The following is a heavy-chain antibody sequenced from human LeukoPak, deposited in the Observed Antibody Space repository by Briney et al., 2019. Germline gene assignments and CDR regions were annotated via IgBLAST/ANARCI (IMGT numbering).Heavy chain of an antibody. CDR1: GGSFSGYY. CDR3: ARGDYVWGSYRYTPFDY. J-gene: IGHJ4*02. D-gene: IGHD3-16*02. V-gene: IGHV4-34*01. CDR2: INHSGST. Sequence: SETLSLTCAVYGGSFSGYYWSWIRQPPGMGLEWIGEINHSGSTNYNPSLKSRVTISVDTSKNQFSLKLSSVTAADTAVYYCARGDYVWGSYRYTPFDYWGQGTLVTVSS.